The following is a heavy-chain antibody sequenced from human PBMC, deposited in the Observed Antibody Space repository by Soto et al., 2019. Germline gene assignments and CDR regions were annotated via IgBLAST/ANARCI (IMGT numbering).Heavy chain of an antibody. V-gene: IGHV4-34*01. CDR3: ARIAAAGTAYYYYGLDV. D-gene: IGHD6-13*01. CDR1: GGSFSGYY. J-gene: IGHJ6*02. CDR2: INHRRGT. Sequence: QVQLQQWGAGLLKPSETLSLTCAVYGGSFSGYYWSWIRQPPGKGLEWIGEINHRRGTNYNPSIKGRITISVDTSKHQFSLKLSSGTAADTAVYYCARIAAAGTAYYYYGLDVWGQGTTVTVSS.